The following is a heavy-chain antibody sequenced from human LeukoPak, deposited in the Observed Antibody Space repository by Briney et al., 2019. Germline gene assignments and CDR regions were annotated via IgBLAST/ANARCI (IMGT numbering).Heavy chain of an antibody. D-gene: IGHD2-2*01. CDR2: IKQDGSEK. CDR3: ARVVVVPAAAPAAHFDY. CDR1: GFTFSSYW. J-gene: IGHJ4*02. V-gene: IGHV3-7*01. Sequence: GGSLRLSCAASGFTFSSYWMSWVRQAPGKGLEWVANIKQDGSEKYYVDSVKGRFTISRDNAKNSLYLQMNSLRAEDTAVYYCARVVVVPAAAPAAHFDYWGQGTLVTVSS.